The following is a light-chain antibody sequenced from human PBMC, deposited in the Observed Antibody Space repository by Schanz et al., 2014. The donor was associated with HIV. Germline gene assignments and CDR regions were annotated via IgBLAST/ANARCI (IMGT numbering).Light chain of an antibody. CDR3: QQYYRYPIT. CDR1: QDIGNS. CDR2: AAS. J-gene: IGKJ5*01. Sequence: AIRMTQSPSSFSASTGDRVTITCRASQDIGNSLAWYQQMPGKAPKLLIYAASTLQSGVPSRFIGGGSGADFTLTITCLQSEDSAMYYCQQYYRYPITFGQGTRL. V-gene: IGKV1-8*01.